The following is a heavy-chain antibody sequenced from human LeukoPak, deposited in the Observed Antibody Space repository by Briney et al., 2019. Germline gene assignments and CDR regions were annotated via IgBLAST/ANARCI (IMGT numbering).Heavy chain of an antibody. CDR2: ISTNGDST. D-gene: IGHD3-16*02. CDR1: GFTFSSYA. CDR3: VKGSDYVWGSYRVFDY. Sequence: GGSLRLSCSASGFTFSSYAMHWVRQAPGKGLEYVSGISTNGDSTYYADSVKGRFTISRDNSRNTLYRQMSSLRAEDTAVYYCVKGSDYVWGSYRVFDYWGQGTLVTVSS. J-gene: IGHJ4*02. V-gene: IGHV3-64D*06.